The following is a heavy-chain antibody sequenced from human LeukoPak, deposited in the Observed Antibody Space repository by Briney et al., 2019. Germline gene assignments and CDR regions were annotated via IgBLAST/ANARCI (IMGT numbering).Heavy chain of an antibody. Sequence: SETLSLTCTVSGGSISSGDYYWNWIRQSPGKGLEWIGSIYHSGNTHYNPSLKSRLTIAVDTSKNQFSLKLSSVTAADTAVYYCARYSGLGYCSSTSCYGFDYWGQGTLVTVSS. CDR1: GGSISSGDYY. J-gene: IGHJ4*02. CDR2: IYHSGNT. D-gene: IGHD2-2*01. V-gene: IGHV4-30-4*01. CDR3: ARYSGLGYCSSTSCYGFDY.